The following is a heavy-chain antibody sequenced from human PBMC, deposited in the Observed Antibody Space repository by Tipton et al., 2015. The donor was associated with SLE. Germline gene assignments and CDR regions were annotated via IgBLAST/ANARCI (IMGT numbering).Heavy chain of an antibody. J-gene: IGHJ5*02. D-gene: IGHD3-3*01. Sequence: TLSLTCTVSGGSISSSSYYWGWIRQPPGKGLEWIGSIYYSGSTYYNPSLKSRVTISVDTSKNQFSLKLSSVTAADTAVYYCARSAYYDFWSGSFLFDPWGQGTLVTVSS. CDR2: IYYSGST. CDR1: GGSISSSSYY. V-gene: IGHV4-39*07. CDR3: ARSAYYDFWSGSFLFDP.